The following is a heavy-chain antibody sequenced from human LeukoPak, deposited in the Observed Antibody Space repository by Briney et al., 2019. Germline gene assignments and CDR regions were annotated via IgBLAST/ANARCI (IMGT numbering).Heavy chain of an antibody. Sequence: ASVKVSCKASGYTFTGYYMHWVRQAPGQGLEWMGWINPNSGGTNYAQKFQGRVTMTRDTSISTAYMELSRLRSDDTAVYYCARDRGSRSTSRWFDPWGQGTLVTVSS. CDR2: INPNSGGT. V-gene: IGHV1-2*02. CDR3: ARDRGSRSTSRWFDP. CDR1: GYTFTGYY. J-gene: IGHJ5*02. D-gene: IGHD2-2*01.